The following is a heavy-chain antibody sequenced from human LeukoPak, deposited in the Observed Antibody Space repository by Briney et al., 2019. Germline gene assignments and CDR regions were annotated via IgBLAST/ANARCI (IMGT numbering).Heavy chain of an antibody. CDR2: ISSSSSYI. CDR3: ARESVAGTDAFDI. D-gene: IGHD6-19*01. Sequence: GGSLRLSCAASGFTFSSYSMNWVRQAPGKGLEWVSSISSSSSYIYYADSVKGRFTISRDNAKNSLYLQMNSLRAEDTAVYYCARESVAGTDAFDIWGQGTMVTVSS. CDR1: GFTFSSYS. V-gene: IGHV3-21*01. J-gene: IGHJ3*02.